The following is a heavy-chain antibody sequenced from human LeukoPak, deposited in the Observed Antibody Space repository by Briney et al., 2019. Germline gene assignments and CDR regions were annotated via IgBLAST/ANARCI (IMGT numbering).Heavy chain of an antibody. CDR2: IKHDETEK. Sequence: GGSLRLSCAVSVFRFETYRMTWVRQAPGKGLEWVANIKHDETEKDYVDSVKGRFTISRDNAKKSIVLQMNGLRVEDTGVYYCARTRHTSGWNPERFDYWGQGTPVTVSS. D-gene: IGHD3-22*01. J-gene: IGHJ4*02. CDR3: ARTRHTSGWNPERFDY. CDR1: VFRFETYR. V-gene: IGHV3-7*01.